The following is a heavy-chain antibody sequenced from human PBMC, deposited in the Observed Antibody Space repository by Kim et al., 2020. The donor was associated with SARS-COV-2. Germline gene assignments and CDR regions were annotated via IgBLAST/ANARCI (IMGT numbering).Heavy chain of an antibody. CDR1: GYTFTSYY. V-gene: IGHV1-46*01. CDR3: ARPSRYYYDSSGYSKQNSLDY. Sequence: ASVKVSCKASGYTFTSYYMHWVRQAPGQGLEWMGIINPSGGSTSYAQKFQGRVTMTRDTSTSTVYMELSSLRSEDTAVYYCARPSRYYYDSSGYSKQNSLDYWGQGTLVTVSS. D-gene: IGHD3-22*01. J-gene: IGHJ4*02. CDR2: INPSGGST.